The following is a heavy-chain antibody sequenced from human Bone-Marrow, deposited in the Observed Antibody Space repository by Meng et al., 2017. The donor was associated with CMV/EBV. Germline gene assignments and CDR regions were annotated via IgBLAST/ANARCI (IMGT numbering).Heavy chain of an antibody. CDR1: GFTFSSYE. CDR2: ISSSGSTI. J-gene: IGHJ6*02. V-gene: IGHV3-48*03. CDR3: ARVSHDFWSGLLYYYGMDV. D-gene: IGHD3-3*01. Sequence: GESLKISCAASGFTFSSYEMNWVRQAPGKGLEWVSYISSSGSTIYYADSVKGRFTISRDNAKNSLYLQMNSLRAEDTAVYYCARVSHDFWSGLLYYYGMDVWGQGTTVTVSS.